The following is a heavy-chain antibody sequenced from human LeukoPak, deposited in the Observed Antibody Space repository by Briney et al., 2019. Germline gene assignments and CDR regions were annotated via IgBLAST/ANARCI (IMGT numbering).Heavy chain of an antibody. CDR2: IYYSGST. CDR1: GGSISSYY. Sequence: SETLSLTCTVSGGSISSYYWSWIRQTPGKGLEWIGYIYYSGSTNYNPSLKSRVTISVDTSKNQFSLKLSSVTAADTAVYYCARVEPYDSSGYPHFDYWGQGTLVTVSS. D-gene: IGHD3-22*01. CDR3: ARVEPYDSSGYPHFDY. J-gene: IGHJ4*02. V-gene: IGHV4-59*01.